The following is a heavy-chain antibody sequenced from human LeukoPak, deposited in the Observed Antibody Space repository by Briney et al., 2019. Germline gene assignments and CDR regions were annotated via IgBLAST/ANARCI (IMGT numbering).Heavy chain of an antibody. CDR1: GYSFTSYW. J-gene: IGHJ4*02. CDR2: IYPGDSDT. V-gene: IGHV5-51*01. Sequence: EASLKISCKCSGYSFTSYWIGCVRQMPGKGLEWMGIIYPGDSDTRYSPSFQGQVTISADKSISTAYLQWSSLKASDTAMYYCARRGAGADFDYWGQGTLVTVSS. CDR3: ARRGAGADFDY.